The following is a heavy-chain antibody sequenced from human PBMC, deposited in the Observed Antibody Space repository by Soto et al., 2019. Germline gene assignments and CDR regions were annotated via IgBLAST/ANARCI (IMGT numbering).Heavy chain of an antibody. V-gene: IGHV3-23*01. CDR2: ISGSGGST. Sequence: GGSLRLSCAASGFTFNTDAMNWVRQAPGKGLEWVSAISGSGGSTYYADSVKGRFTISRGNSKSTLYLQMNSLRAEDTAVYYCAKGATSSWYGGQFDCWGQGTQVTVSS. CDR1: GFTFNTDA. CDR3: AKGATSSWYGGQFDC. J-gene: IGHJ4*02. D-gene: IGHD6-13*01.